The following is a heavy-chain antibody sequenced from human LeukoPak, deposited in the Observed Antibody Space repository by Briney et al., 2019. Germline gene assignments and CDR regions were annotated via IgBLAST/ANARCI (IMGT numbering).Heavy chain of an antibody. CDR1: GGTFSSYA. CDR2: IIPIFGIA. V-gene: IGHV1-69*04. CDR3: ASQYYDFWY. D-gene: IGHD3-3*01. Sequence: SVKVSCKASGGTFSSYAISWVRQAPGQGLEWMGRIIPIFGIANYAQKFQGRVTVTADKSTSTAYMELSSLRSEDTAVYYCASQYYDFWYWGQGTLVTVSP. J-gene: IGHJ4*02.